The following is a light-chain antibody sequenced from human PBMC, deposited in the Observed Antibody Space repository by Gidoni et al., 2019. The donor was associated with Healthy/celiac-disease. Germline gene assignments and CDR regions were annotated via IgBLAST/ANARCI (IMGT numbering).Light chain of an antibody. V-gene: IGKV3-11*01. Sequence: VLTQSPAILSSSPGERATLSCRTSQSVSSYLAWYQQKPGQAPRLLIYDASNRATGIPARFRGSGSGTDCTLTISSLEPEDFAVYYCQQRSNWPPWTCXQXTKVEIK. CDR3: QQRSNWPPWT. CDR2: DAS. CDR1: QSVSSY. J-gene: IGKJ1*01.